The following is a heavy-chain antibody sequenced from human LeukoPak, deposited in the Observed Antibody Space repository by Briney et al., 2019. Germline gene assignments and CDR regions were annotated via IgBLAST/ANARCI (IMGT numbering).Heavy chain of an antibody. D-gene: IGHD6-13*01. V-gene: IGHV5-51*01. Sequence: GKSLNISCRGSGYKFTDYWIAWVRQMPGKGLEWMGVIYPDDSDTTYSPSFQGQVTMSVDKSITTAYLHWNTLRASDTAIYYCAPLLHSSSYVIWGQGTMITVSS. CDR1: GYKFTDYW. CDR3: APLLHSSSYVI. J-gene: IGHJ3*02. CDR2: IYPDDSDT.